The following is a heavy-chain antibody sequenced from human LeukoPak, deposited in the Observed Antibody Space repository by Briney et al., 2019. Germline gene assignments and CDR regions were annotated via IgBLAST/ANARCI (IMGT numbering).Heavy chain of an antibody. D-gene: IGHD3-16*01. CDR1: GGTFSSYA. V-gene: IGHV1-18*01. CDR2: INPNSGNT. CDR3: ARGAVGGDFDP. J-gene: IGHJ5*02. Sequence: GSSVKVSCKASGGTFSSYAISWVRQAPGQGLEWMGWINPNSGNTNYAQKFQGRVTMTTDTSTSTAYMEVRSLRSDDTAVYYCARGAVGGDFDPWGQGTLVTVSS.